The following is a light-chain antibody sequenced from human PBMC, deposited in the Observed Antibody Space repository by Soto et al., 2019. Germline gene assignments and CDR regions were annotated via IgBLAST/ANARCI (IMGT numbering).Light chain of an antibody. Sequence: QSALTQPASVSGSPGQSINIPCTGTSSDVGSYTLVSWYQQHPGKAPKLMIYEGSKRPSGVANRFSGSKSGNTASLTISGLQAEDEADYYCCSYAGSSTVVFGGGTKRTVL. CDR3: CSYAGSSTVV. CDR2: EGS. V-gene: IGLV2-23*01. CDR1: SSDVGSYTL. J-gene: IGLJ2*01.